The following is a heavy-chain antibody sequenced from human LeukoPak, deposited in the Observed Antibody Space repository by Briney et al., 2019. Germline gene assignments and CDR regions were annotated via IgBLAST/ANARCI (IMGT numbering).Heavy chain of an antibody. D-gene: IGHD4-11*01. CDR1: GYTFTSYY. Sequence: ASVKVSCKASGYTFTSYYMPWVRQAPGQGLEWMGISNPSGGSTSYAQKFQGRVTMTRDTSTSTVYMELSSLRSEDTAVYYCARAKSNYAPFDYWGQGTLVTVSS. J-gene: IGHJ4*02. V-gene: IGHV1-46*01. CDR3: ARAKSNYAPFDY. CDR2: SNPSGGST.